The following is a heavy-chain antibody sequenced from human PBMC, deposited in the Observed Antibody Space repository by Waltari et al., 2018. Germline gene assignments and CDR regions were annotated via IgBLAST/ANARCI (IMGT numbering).Heavy chain of an antibody. D-gene: IGHD7-27*01. CDR3: ARLTERGDYMDV. V-gene: IGHV4-38-2*01. CDR2: IYHSGST. J-gene: IGHJ6*03. Sequence: QVQLQESGPGLVKPSETLSLTCAVSGYSISSGYYWGWIRQPPGKGLEWIGSIYHSGSTNYNPSLKSRVTISVDTSKNQFSLKLSSVTAADTAVYYCARLTERGDYMDVWGKGTTVTVSS. CDR1: GYSISSGYY.